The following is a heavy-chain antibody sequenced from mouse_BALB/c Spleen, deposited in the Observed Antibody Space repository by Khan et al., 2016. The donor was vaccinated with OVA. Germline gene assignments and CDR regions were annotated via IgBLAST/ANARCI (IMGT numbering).Heavy chain of an antibody. CDR3: ARRTTEYALDY. V-gene: IGHV1-4*01. D-gene: IGHD1-1*01. Sequence: VELVESGAELARPGASVKMSCKASGYTFTSHTMHWVKQRPGQGLEWIGYINPRSDYTQYNQKFNDKATLTADISSSTAYMKLSSLTSEDSAVYYWARRTTEYALDYWGQGTSVTASS. CDR1: GYTFTSHT. J-gene: IGHJ4*01. CDR2: INPRSDYT.